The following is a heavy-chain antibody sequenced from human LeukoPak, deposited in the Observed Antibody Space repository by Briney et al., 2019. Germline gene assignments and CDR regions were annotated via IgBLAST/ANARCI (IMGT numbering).Heavy chain of an antibody. CDR2: IYPGDSDT. CDR3: ARHFSPTPGDYYSWIY. CDR1: GYSFTDYW. Sequence: KPGESLKISCNGSGYSFTDYWIAWVRQLPGKGLEWMGIIYPGDSDTRYSPSFQGQVTISADKSINVAYLQWSSLKASDTAMYYCARHFSPTPGDYYSWIYWGQGTLVTVSS. J-gene: IGHJ4*02. D-gene: IGHD2-21*02. V-gene: IGHV5-51*01.